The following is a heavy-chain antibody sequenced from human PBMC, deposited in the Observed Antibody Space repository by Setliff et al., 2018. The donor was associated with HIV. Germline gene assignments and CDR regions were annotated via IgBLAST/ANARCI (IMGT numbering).Heavy chain of an antibody. D-gene: IGHD3-22*01. J-gene: IGHJ5*02. Sequence: GGSLRLSCAASGFTFSNAWMNWVCQAPGKGLEWVGRTKSKTDGGTTDYAAPVKGRFTISRDDSKNTLYLQMNSLKTEDTAVYYCTRVRRITMIVVAMGWFDPWGQGTLVTVS. CDR2: TKSKTDGGTT. CDR3: TRVRRITMIVVAMGWFDP. V-gene: IGHV3-15*07. CDR1: GFTFSNAW.